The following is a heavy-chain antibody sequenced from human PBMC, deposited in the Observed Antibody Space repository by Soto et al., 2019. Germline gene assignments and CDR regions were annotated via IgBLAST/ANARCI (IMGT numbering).Heavy chain of an antibody. Sequence: EVQLVESGGGLVQPGGSLRLSCVASGFTFSNYGMNWVRQAPGKGLEWVSHISSSSSTIYYAESVKGRFTISRDNGKNSLYLQMNSLRGEDTAVYYCASSFITTVGTTGWGQGTLVTVSS. CDR3: ASSFITTVGTTG. D-gene: IGHD1-1*01. J-gene: IGHJ4*02. CDR1: GFTFSNYG. CDR2: ISSSSSTI. V-gene: IGHV3-48*01.